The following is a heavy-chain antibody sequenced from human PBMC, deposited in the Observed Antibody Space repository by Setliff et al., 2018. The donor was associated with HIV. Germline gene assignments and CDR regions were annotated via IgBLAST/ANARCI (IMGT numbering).Heavy chain of an antibody. J-gene: IGHJ2*01. CDR3: ARDPYPYADYGDWYFDL. V-gene: IGHV3-7*01. Sequence: SLRLSCAASGFTFGSYWMSWVRQAPGKGLEWVANIKQDGSEKYYVDSVKGRFTISRDNAKNSLYLQMNSRRAEDTAVYYCARDPYPYADYGDWYFDLWGRGTLVTVSS. CDR2: IKQDGSEK. D-gene: IGHD4-17*01. CDR1: GFTFGSYW.